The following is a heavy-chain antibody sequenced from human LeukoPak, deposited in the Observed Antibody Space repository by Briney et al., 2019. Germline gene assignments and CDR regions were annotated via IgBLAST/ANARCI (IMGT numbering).Heavy chain of an antibody. CDR1: GFTVSSYG. CDR2: ISYDGSNK. V-gene: IGHV3-30*18. CDR3: AKETGYSSGWWPVYDAFDL. Sequence: GGSLRLSCAASGFTVSSYGMHWVRQAPGKGLEWVAVISYDGSNKYYADSVKGRFTISRDNSKNTLYLQMNSLRAEDTAVYYCAKETGYSSGWWPVYDAFDLWGQGTMVTVSS. D-gene: IGHD6-19*01. J-gene: IGHJ3*01.